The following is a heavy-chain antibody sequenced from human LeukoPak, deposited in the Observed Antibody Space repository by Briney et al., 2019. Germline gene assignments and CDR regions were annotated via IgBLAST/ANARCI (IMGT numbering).Heavy chain of an antibody. J-gene: IGHJ4*02. V-gene: IGHV5-51*01. Sequence: GESLKISCRGSGYSFTNYWIGWVRQMPGKGLEWMGIIYPGDSDARYSPSFEDRVTISVDKTINTAYLQWSSLKASDNAMYYCAREGGSNPTFDLWGQGTLVTVSS. CDR3: AREGGSNPTFDL. CDR1: GYSFTNYW. D-gene: IGHD1-26*01. CDR2: IYPGDSDA.